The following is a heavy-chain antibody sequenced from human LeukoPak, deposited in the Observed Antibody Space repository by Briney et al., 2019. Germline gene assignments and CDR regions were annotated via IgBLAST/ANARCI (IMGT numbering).Heavy chain of an antibody. CDR1: GGSISSSSYY. CDR3: ARGLEKDIVVVPAED. CDR2: INHSGST. Sequence: PSETLSLTCTVSGGSISSSSYYWGWIRQPPGKGLEWIGEINHSGSTNYNPSLKSRVTISVDTSKNQFSLKLSSVTAADTAVYYCARGLEKDIVVVPAEDWGQGTLVTVSS. J-gene: IGHJ4*02. D-gene: IGHD2-2*01. V-gene: IGHV4-39*07.